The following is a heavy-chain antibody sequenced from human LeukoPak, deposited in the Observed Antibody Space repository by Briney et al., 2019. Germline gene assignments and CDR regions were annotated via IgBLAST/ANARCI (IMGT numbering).Heavy chain of an antibody. Sequence: SETLSLTCAVYGGSFSGYYWSWIRQPPGKGLEWIGEINHSGSTNYNPSLKSRVTISVDTSKNQFSLKLSSVTAADTAVYYCARAFPPIAVAPHYYYMDVWGKGTTVTVSS. J-gene: IGHJ6*03. V-gene: IGHV4-34*01. CDR3: ARAFPPIAVAPHYYYMDV. CDR1: GGSFSGYY. D-gene: IGHD6-19*01. CDR2: INHSGST.